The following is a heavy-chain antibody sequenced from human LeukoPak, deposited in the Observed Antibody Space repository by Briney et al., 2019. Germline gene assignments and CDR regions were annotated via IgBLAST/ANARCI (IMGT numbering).Heavy chain of an antibody. CDR1: GFTFSSYS. V-gene: IGHV3-48*01. CDR2: ISGSSAGI. D-gene: IGHD2-2*01. CDR3: AKGSRGSCSRTYCYPFDY. Sequence: HSGGSLRLSCAASGFTFSSYSMNWVRQAPGKGLEWVSYISGSSAGIYYADSVKGRFTISRDNAKNSVYLQMNRLRAEDTAVYYCAKGSRGSCSRTYCYPFDYWGQGTLVTVSS. J-gene: IGHJ4*02.